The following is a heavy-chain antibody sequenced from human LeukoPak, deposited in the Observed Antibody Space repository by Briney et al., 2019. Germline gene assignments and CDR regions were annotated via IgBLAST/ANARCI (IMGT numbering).Heavy chain of an antibody. J-gene: IGHJ4*02. CDR2: INPNTGDT. CDR3: ALYSSSSGVDS. V-gene: IGHV1-2*02. CDR1: GYTFIGYY. Sequence: ASVKVSCKASGYTFIGYYMHWVRQAPGQGLEWMGWINPNTGDTNSAQKFQGRVTMTRDTSISTAYMGLTGLRSDDTAVYYCALYSSSSGVDSWGQGTLVTVSS. D-gene: IGHD6-6*01.